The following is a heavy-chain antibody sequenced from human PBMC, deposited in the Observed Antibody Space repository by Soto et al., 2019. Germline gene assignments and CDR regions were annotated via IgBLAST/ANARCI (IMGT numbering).Heavy chain of an antibody. Sequence: GASVKVSCKASGYTFTSYGISWVRQAPGQGFEWMGWISAYNGNTNYAQKLQGRVTMTTDTSTSTAYMELRSLRSDDTAVYYCARVNGDDDYYYYYYMDVWGKGTTVTVSS. D-gene: IGHD4-17*01. V-gene: IGHV1-18*01. CDR2: ISAYNGNT. J-gene: IGHJ6*03. CDR3: ARVNGDDDYYYYYYMDV. CDR1: GYTFTSYG.